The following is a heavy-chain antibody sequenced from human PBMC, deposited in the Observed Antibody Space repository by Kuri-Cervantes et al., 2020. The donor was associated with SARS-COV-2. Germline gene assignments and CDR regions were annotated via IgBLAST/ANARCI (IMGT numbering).Heavy chain of an antibody. D-gene: IGHD4-17*01. Sequence: ESLKISCTVSGGSISSSSYYWGWIRQHPGKGLEWIGSIYYSGSTYYNPSLKSRVTISVDTSMTQFSLNLSSVTAAATAVYYCARANGDYQIEINYYYYYYMDVWGKGTTVTVSS. CDR2: IYYSGST. V-gene: IGHV4-39*07. CDR1: GGSISSSSYY. J-gene: IGHJ6*03. CDR3: ARANGDYQIEINYYYYYYMDV.